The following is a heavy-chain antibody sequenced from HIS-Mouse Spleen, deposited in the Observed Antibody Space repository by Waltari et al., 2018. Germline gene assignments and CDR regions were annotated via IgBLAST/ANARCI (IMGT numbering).Heavy chain of an antibody. J-gene: IGHJ4*02. V-gene: IGHV2-70*15. Sequence: QVTLRESGPALVKPTQTLTLTCTSSGFSLSTSGMSVSWIRHAPGKALEWLARIDWDDDKYYSTSLKTRLTISRDTSKNQVVLTMTNMDPLDTATYYCARIAEGYTSGWYAFDYWGQGTLVTVSS. D-gene: IGHD6-19*01. CDR1: GFSLSTSGMS. CDR3: ARIAEGYTSGWYAFDY. CDR2: IDWDDDK.